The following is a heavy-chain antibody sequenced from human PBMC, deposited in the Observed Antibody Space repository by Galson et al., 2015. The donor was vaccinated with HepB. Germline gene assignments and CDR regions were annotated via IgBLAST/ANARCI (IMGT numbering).Heavy chain of an antibody. CDR3: AKDRISYMVREAPGGY. Sequence: SLRLSCAASGFSFSSYGMHWVRQAPGKGLGWAAVISYDGRNKYYADSVKGRFTISRDTSKNNLYLQMSSQRAEDTAVYYCAKDRISYMVREAPGGYWGQGPLVTVSS. J-gene: IGHJ4*02. D-gene: IGHD3-10*01. CDR1: GFSFSSYG. CDR2: ISYDGRNK. V-gene: IGHV3-30*18.